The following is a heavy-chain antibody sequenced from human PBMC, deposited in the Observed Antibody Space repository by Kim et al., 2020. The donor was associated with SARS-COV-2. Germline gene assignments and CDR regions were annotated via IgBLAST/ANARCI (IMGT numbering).Heavy chain of an antibody. Sequence: GGSLRLSCAASGFTFSSYAMHWVRQAPGKGLEWVAVIWYDGSNKYYADSVKGRFTISRDNSKNTLYLQMNSLRAEDTAVYYCAKDGPAGQQLVQVLGYGMDVWGQGTTVTVSS. V-gene: IGHV3-33*06. CDR3: AKDGPAGQQLVQVLGYGMDV. J-gene: IGHJ6*02. D-gene: IGHD6-13*01. CDR1: GFTFSSYA. CDR2: IWYDGSNK.